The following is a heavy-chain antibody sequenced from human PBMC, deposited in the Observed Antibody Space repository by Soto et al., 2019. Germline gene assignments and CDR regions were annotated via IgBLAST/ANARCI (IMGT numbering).Heavy chain of an antibody. CDR3: ARPLGYCSGGGSCLPFGH. V-gene: IGHV3-7*01. J-gene: IGHJ4*02. Sequence: GGSLRLSCAASGFTFSSLWMSWVRQAPGKGLEWVANIKQDGSEKYYVDSVKGRFTISRDNARNSLYLQMNSLRAEDTAVYYCARPLGYCSGGGSCLPFGHWGQGTLVTVSS. D-gene: IGHD2-15*01. CDR1: GFTFSSLW. CDR2: IKQDGSEK.